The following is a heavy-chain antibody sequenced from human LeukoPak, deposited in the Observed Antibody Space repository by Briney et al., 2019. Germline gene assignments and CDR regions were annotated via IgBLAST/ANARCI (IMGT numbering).Heavy chain of an antibody. V-gene: IGHV3-7*01. CDR3: ARDGGSGADY. Sequence: AGTLRLTYATSGFTINNYYITWVRHPPRNGLEWVAHIMEDGSEKHYVDSVKGRFTISRDNAKNSLYLQMNSLRAEDTAVYYCARDGGSGADYWGRGTLVSVSS. J-gene: IGHJ4*02. CDR1: GFTINNYY. CDR2: IMEDGSEK. D-gene: IGHD3-10*01.